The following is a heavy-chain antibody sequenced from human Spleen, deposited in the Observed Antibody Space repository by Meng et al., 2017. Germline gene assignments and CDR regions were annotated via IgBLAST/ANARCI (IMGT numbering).Heavy chain of an antibody. CDR2: INHRGST. J-gene: IGHJ4*02. CDR3: ARGDGYTPN. CDR1: GGSFSDYY. Sequence: GSLRLSCAVNGGSFSDYYWYWIRQPPGKGLEWLGEINHRGSTNYNPSLKSRVTISVDTSKNQFSLKLRSVTAADTAVYYCARGDGYTPNWGQGTLVTVSS. V-gene: IGHV4-34*01. D-gene: IGHD5-24*01.